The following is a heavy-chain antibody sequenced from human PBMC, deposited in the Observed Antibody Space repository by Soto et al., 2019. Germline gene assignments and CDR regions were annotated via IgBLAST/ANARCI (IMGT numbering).Heavy chain of an antibody. J-gene: IGHJ4*02. Sequence: QVQLQQWGAGLLKPSETLSLNCAVYGGSFSGYCWSWIRQPPVKGLEWIGEINDSGGTNYNPSLKSRVSISVDTSKSQFSLNLSSVTAADTAVYHCARGRKAYSSSWYVDWCQGTLVTVSS. V-gene: IGHV4-34*01. CDR1: GGSFSGYC. CDR2: INDSGGT. D-gene: IGHD6-13*01. CDR3: ARGRKAYSSSWYVD.